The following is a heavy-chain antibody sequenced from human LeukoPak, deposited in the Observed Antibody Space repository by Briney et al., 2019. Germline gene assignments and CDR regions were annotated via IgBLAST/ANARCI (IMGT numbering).Heavy chain of an antibody. CDR3: AKVPINRIVVVVAATLYYFDY. D-gene: IGHD2-15*01. Sequence: GGSLRLSCAASGFTFSSYAMSWVRQAPGKGLKWVSAISGSGGSTYYADSVKGRFTISRDNSKNTLYLQMNSLRAEDTAVYYCAKVPINRIVVVVAATLYYFDYWGQGTLVTVSS. CDR2: ISGSGGST. J-gene: IGHJ4*02. CDR1: GFTFSSYA. V-gene: IGHV3-23*01.